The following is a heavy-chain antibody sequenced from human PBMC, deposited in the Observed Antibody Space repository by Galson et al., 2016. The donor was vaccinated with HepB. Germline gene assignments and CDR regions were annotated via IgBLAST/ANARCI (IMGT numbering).Heavy chain of an antibody. Sequence: PALVKPPQTLTLTCTFSGFSLRTNGMCVSWIRQPPGKALEWLARIDWDNNEYRSPSLRTRLTISKDTSKNQVVLTMTNLDPEETATYYCARTPRYWRGDGCDGFDIWGQGTMVTVSS. V-gene: IGHV2-70*11. CDR3: ARTPRYWRGDGCDGFDI. CDR2: IDWDNNE. CDR1: GFSLRTNGMC. J-gene: IGHJ3*02. D-gene: IGHD2-21*01.